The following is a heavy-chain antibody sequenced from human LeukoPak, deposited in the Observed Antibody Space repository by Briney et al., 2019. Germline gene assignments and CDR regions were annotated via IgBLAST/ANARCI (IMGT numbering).Heavy chain of an antibody. CDR2: IKQDGSEK. CDR1: GLIFSSYW. D-gene: IGHD1-7*01. Sequence: GGSLRLSCAASGLIFSSYWMSWVRQAPGKGLEWVANIKQDGSEKYYVDSVKGRFTISRDNAKNSLYLQMNSLRAEDTAVYYCARASYWNYEYRRDFDYWGQGTLVTASS. V-gene: IGHV3-7*01. CDR3: ARASYWNYEYRRDFDY. J-gene: IGHJ4*02.